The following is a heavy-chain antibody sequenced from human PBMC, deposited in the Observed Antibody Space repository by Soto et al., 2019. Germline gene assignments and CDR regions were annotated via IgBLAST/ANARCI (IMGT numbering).Heavy chain of an antibody. CDR2: ISAYNGNT. J-gene: IGHJ4*02. Sequence: ASVKVSCKASGYTFTSYGISWVRQAPGQGLEWMGWISAYNGNTNYAQKLQGRVTMTTDTSTSTAYMELRSLRSDDTAVYYCARDRSYFGSGSGGDCYDYWGQRTLVTVSS. CDR1: GYTFTSYG. V-gene: IGHV1-18*01. D-gene: IGHD2-21*01. CDR3: ARDRSYFGSGSGGDCYDY.